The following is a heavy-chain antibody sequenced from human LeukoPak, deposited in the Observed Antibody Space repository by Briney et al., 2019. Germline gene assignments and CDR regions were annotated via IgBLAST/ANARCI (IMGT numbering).Heavy chain of an antibody. Sequence: PGGSLRLSCAASGFTVSSNYMSWVRQAPGKGLEWVSVIYSGGSTYYADSVKGRFTISRDNSKNTLYLQMNSLGAEDTAVYYCASLGMRPYNWFDPWGQGTLVTVSS. J-gene: IGHJ5*02. CDR3: ASLGMRPYNWFDP. V-gene: IGHV3-53*01. D-gene: IGHD1-14*01. CDR2: IYSGGST. CDR1: GFTVSSNY.